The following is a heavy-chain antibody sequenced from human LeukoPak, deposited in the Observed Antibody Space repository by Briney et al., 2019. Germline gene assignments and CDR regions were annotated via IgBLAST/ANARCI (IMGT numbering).Heavy chain of an antibody. V-gene: IGHV3-7*01. J-gene: IGHJ2*01. CDR3: ARDQVVGAMTYWYFDL. D-gene: IGHD1-26*01. Sequence: PGGSLRLSCAASGFTFSDYWMTWVRQTPGKGLEWVANINQDGSEKYYGDSVKGRFTVSRDNAKSSLYLQMNSLRVDDTAVYFCARDQVVGAMTYWYFDLWGRGPLVTVSS. CDR2: INQDGSEK. CDR1: GFTFSDYW.